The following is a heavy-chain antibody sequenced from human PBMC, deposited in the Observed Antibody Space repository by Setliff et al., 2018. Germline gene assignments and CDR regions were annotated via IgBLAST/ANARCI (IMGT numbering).Heavy chain of an antibody. Sequence: PGGSLRLSCSASGFTFSDYTMTWVRQAPGKGLEWVSFIRGTSSHIYYADSVKGRFTISRDNADNSLYLQINSLTTDDTAVYFCARAKNTIVSGSGYHYYLDVWGTGTAVTVSS. CDR2: IRGTSSHI. J-gene: IGHJ6*03. V-gene: IGHV3-21*01. D-gene: IGHD1-26*01. CDR1: GFTFSDYT. CDR3: ARAKNTIVSGSGYHYYLDV.